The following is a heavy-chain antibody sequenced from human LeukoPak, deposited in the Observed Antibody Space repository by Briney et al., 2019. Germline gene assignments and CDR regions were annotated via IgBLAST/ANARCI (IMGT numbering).Heavy chain of an antibody. D-gene: IGHD4-11*01. CDR1: GGSFSGYY. V-gene: IGHV4-34*01. CDR3: ARSWEGGLQYYYYYMDV. J-gene: IGHJ6*03. Sequence: PSETLSPTCAVYGGSFSGYYWSWIRQPPGKGLEWIGEINHSGSTNYNPSLKSRVTISVDTSKNQFSLKLSSVTAADTAVYYCARSWEGGLQYYYYYMDVWGQGTMVTVSS. CDR2: INHSGST.